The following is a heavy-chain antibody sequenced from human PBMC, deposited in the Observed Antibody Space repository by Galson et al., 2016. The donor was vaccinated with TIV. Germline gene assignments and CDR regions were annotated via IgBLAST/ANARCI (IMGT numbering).Heavy chain of an antibody. D-gene: IGHD6-19*01. CDR2: IDGDDDT. Sequence: PALVTPTQTLTLTCTFSGFSLSRSRMCVTWMRQPPGKALEWLARIDGDDDTYYNNFLATRLFITKDTSGNQVVLTLTNLDPADTATYYCARASSDYFYNYGMDVWGQGTTVTVS. J-gene: IGHJ6*02. V-gene: IGHV2-70*11. CDR1: GFSLSRSRMC. CDR3: ARASSDYFYNYGMDV.